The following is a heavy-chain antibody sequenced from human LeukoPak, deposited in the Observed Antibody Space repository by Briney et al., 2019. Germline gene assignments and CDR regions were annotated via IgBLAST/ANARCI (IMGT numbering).Heavy chain of an antibody. D-gene: IGHD6-19*01. J-gene: IGHJ6*02. CDR2: IIPIFGTA. CDR1: GYTFTSYY. Sequence: SVKVSCKASGYTFTSYYMHWVRQAPGQGLEWMGGIIPIFGTANYAQKFQGRVTITADESTSTAYMELSSLRSEDTAVYYCARCIAVAGRGAYYYYGMDVWGQGTTVTVSS. CDR3: ARCIAVAGRGAYYYYGMDV. V-gene: IGHV1-69*13.